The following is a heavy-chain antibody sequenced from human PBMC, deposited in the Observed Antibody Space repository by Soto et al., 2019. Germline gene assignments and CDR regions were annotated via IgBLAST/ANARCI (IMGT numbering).Heavy chain of an antibody. D-gene: IGHD5-12*01. CDR2: IWYDGSNK. CDR3: ARLYSGYDEGYFDY. J-gene: IGHJ4*02. CDR1: GFTFSSYG. V-gene: IGHV3-33*01. Sequence: GGSLRLSCAASGFTFSSYGMHWVRQAPGKGLEWVAVIWYDGSNKYYADSVKGRFTISRDNSKNTLYLQMNSLRAEDTAVYYCARLYSGYDEGYFDYWGQGTLVTVSS.